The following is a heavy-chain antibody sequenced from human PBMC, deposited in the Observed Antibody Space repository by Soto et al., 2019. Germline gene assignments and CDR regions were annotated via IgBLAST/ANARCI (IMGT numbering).Heavy chain of an antibody. J-gene: IGHJ5*02. CDR2: TYYRSKWYN. D-gene: IGHD6-13*01. CDR3: ARGPGIAAAGTSNWFDP. Sequence: QTLSLTCAISGDSVSSNSAAWNWIRQSPSRGLEWLGRTYYRSKWYNDYAVSVKSRITINPDTSKNQFSLQLNSVTPEDTAVYYCARGPGIAAAGTSNWFDPWGQGTLVTVSS. CDR1: GDSVSSNSAA. V-gene: IGHV6-1*01.